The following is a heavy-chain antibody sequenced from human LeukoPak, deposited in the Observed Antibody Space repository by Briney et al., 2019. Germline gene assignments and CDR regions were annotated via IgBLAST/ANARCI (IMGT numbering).Heavy chain of an antibody. J-gene: IGHJ4*02. CDR1: GVPISGSYYC. V-gene: IGHV4-61*01. Sequence: SETLSLTCAVSGVPISGSYYCWSWIRQPPGKGLEWIGYIYYSGSTNYNPSLKSRVTISVDTSKNQFSLKLSSVTAADTAVYYCARVPYSASYFYWGQGTLVTVSS. CDR3: ARVPYSASYFY. D-gene: IGHD1-26*01. CDR2: IYYSGST.